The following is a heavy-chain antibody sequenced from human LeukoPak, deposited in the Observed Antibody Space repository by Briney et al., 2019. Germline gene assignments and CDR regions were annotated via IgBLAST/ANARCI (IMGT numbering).Heavy chain of an antibody. CDR2: MNPNSGST. Sequence: ASVKVSCKASGYTFTSYDINWGRQATGQGLEWRVWMNPNSGSTGYAQKFQGRVPINRNTSISTDYMELRSLSSEDPAVYYCARNPYYYMDVWGKGPTVTIPS. V-gene: IGHV1-8*01. J-gene: IGHJ6*03. CDR3: ARNPYYYMDV. CDR1: GYTFTSYD.